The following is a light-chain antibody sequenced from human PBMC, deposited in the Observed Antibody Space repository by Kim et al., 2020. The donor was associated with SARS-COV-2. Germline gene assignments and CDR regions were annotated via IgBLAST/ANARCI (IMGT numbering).Light chain of an antibody. Sequence: ETVLTQSPGTLSLSPGERVILSCRASQSVSTYLAWYQQKPGQAPRLLIYGASIRATGIPDRFSGSGSGTDFTLTINRLEPEDFAVYSCQQYGRSPLSFGGGTKVDIK. CDR1: QSVSTY. CDR2: GAS. V-gene: IGKV3-20*01. J-gene: IGKJ4*01. CDR3: QQYGRSPLS.